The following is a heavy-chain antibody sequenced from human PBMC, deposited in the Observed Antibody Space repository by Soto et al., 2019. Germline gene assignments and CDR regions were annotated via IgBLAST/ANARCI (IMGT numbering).Heavy chain of an antibody. J-gene: IGHJ4*02. CDR3: ARFKTIRGWCFDY. CDR1: GGSMSSYY. V-gene: IGHV4-59*08. CDR2: IYYSGST. D-gene: IGHD6-19*01. Sequence: SETLSLTCSVSGGSMSSYYWSWIRQPPGKGLEWMGQIYYSGSTNYNPSLKSRVTISVDTSKNQFSLRLNSVTAADTAVYYCARFKTIRGWCFDYWGQGTVVTVSS.